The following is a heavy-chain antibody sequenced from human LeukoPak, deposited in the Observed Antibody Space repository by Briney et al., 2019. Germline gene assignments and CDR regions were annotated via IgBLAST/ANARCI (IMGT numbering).Heavy chain of an antibody. CDR1: GFTFSAFP. CDR2: IKENSASL. Sequence: GGSLRLSCAASGFTFSAFPMNWVRQSPGRGLEWLSHIKENSASLYYADSVRGRLTIARDEAKKSLYLQMNSLRAEDTAIYYCVRDDQWAFDIWGQGTMVTVSP. CDR3: VRDDQWAFDI. D-gene: IGHD2-8*01. V-gene: IGHV3-48*01. J-gene: IGHJ3*02.